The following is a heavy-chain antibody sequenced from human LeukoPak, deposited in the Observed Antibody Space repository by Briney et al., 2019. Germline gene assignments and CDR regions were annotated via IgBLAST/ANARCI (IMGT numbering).Heavy chain of an antibody. V-gene: IGHV3-33*01. CDR2: IWYDGSNK. CDR1: GFTFSSYG. J-gene: IGHJ3*02. D-gene: IGHD2/OR15-2a*01. CDR3: ARGNRIFDAFDI. Sequence: PGGSLRLSCAASGFTFSSYGMHWVRQAPGKGLEWVAVIWYDGSNKYYADSVKGRFTISRDNSKNTLYLQMNSLRAEDTAVYYCARGNRIFDAFDIWGQGTMVTVSS.